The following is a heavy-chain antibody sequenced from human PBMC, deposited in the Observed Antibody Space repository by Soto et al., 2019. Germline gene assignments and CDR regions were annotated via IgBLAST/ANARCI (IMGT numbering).Heavy chain of an antibody. D-gene: IGHD3-22*01. J-gene: IGHJ4*02. V-gene: IGHV1-18*01. Sequence: GASVKVSCKASGYTFTSYGISWVRQAPGQGLEWMGWISAYNGNTNYAQKLQGRVTMTTDTSTSTAYMELRSLRSDDTAVYYCARDLWNYYDSSGYQYHFDYWGQGTLVTVSS. CDR3: ARDLWNYYDSSGYQYHFDY. CDR2: ISAYNGNT. CDR1: GYTFTSYG.